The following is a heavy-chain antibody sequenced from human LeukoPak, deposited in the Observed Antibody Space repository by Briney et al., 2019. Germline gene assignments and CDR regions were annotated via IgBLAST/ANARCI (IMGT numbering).Heavy chain of an antibody. Sequence: GGSLRLSCAASGFSSSSAWMNWVRQAPGKGLEWVGLTRSKTDGGTTDYAAPVRGRFTISRDDIQNTMYLQMNSLKTEDTAVYYCRLVVTPQGLDSWGQGTLVTVSS. V-gene: IGHV3-15*01. J-gene: IGHJ4*02. CDR3: RLVVTPQGLDS. D-gene: IGHD3-22*01. CDR1: GFSSSSAW. CDR2: TRSKTDGGTT.